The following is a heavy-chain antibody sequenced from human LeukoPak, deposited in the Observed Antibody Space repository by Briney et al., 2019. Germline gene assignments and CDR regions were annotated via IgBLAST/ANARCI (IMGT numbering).Heavy chain of an antibody. J-gene: IGHJ4*02. D-gene: IGHD6-19*01. CDR3: ARDGGWGLFFDY. CDR2: IRYDGSNK. Sequence: GGSLRLSCAASGFTFSSYGMHWVRQAPGKGLEWVAFIRYDGSNKYYADSVKGRFTISRDNSKNTLYLQMNSLRAEDTAVYYCARDGGWGLFFDYWGLGTLVTVSS. V-gene: IGHV3-30*02. CDR1: GFTFSSYG.